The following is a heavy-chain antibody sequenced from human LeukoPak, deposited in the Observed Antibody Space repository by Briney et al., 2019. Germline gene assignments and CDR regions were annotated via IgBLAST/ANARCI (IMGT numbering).Heavy chain of an antibody. CDR2: INPYSGDT. Sequence: ASVKVSCEASEYSFTGNYIHWVRQAPGQGPEWMGWINPYSGDTNYAQKFQGRVTMTRDTSISTAYMKVSRLKSDDTAVYYCAFSSYYLQGNYYYMDVWGKGTTVTVSS. V-gene: IGHV1-2*02. D-gene: IGHD1-26*01. CDR1: EYSFTGNY. J-gene: IGHJ6*03. CDR3: AFSSYYLQGNYYYMDV.